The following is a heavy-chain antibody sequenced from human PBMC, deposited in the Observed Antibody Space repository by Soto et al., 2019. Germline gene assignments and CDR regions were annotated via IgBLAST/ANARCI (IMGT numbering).Heavy chain of an antibody. CDR3: ATTRGIAVGGSFDH. CDR1: GASISSRSSY. J-gene: IGHJ5*02. CDR2: FYSRST. Sequence: LSLTCIVSGASISSRSSYWGWIRQPPGKGLEWVGTFYSRSTYNNPSLKSRVTISVDTSKNQFSLKLSSVAAEDTAIYYCATTRGIAVGGSFDHWGQGTLVTVSS. D-gene: IGHD6-13*01. V-gene: IGHV4-39*01.